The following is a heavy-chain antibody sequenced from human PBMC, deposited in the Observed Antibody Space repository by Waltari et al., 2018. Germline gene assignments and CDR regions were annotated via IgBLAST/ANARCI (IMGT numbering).Heavy chain of an antibody. J-gene: IGHJ4*02. CDR2: ISWNSDNI. V-gene: IGHV3-9*01. Sequence: EVQLVESGGGLVQPGRSLRLSCAVSGFNFDDYAMHWVRQAPGKGLECVSGISWNSDNIGKADSGKGRFTISRDNAKNSLYLQMNSLRPEDTALYYCAKGHSGSYGLKDWGQGTLVTVSS. CDR1: GFNFDDYA. CDR3: AKGHSGSYGLKD. D-gene: IGHD1-26*01.